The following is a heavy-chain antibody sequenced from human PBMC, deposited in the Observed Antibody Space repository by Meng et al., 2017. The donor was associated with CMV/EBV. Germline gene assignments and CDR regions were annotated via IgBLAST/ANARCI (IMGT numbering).Heavy chain of an antibody. CDR1: GFTFSNYA. CDR2: IYNGGNSE. CDR3: ASGGTRWFVPFGY. D-gene: IGHD3-10*01. Sequence: GESLKISCAASGFTFSNYAMSWIRQAPGKGLEWVSVIYNGGNSEYYADSVKGRFTISRDDSKNTLYLRMNSPRAEDTAVYYCASGGTRWFVPFGYWGLGTLVTVSS. J-gene: IGHJ4*02. V-gene: IGHV3-23*03.